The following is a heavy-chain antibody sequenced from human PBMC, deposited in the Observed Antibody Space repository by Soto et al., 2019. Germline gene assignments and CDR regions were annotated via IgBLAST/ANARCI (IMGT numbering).Heavy chain of an antibody. CDR2: IRSKAYGGTT. CDR1: GFTFGDDA. Sequence: GGALRLSWTASGFTFGDDAMSWFRQAPGKGLEWVGFIRSKAYGGTTEYAASVKGRFTISRDDSKSIAYLQMNSLKTEDTAVYYCTRVGCIRTSRYGNYYYGMDVWGQGTTVTVSS. J-gene: IGHJ6*02. CDR3: TRVGCIRTSRYGNYYYGMDV. V-gene: IGHV3-49*03. D-gene: IGHD2-2*01.